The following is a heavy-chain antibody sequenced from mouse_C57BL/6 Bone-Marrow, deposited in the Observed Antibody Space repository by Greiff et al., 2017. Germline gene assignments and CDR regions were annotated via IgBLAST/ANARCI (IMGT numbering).Heavy chain of an antibody. J-gene: IGHJ1*03. V-gene: IGHV7-1*01. CDR1: GFTFSDFY. D-gene: IGHD2-4*01. CDR3: ARDVDYDGRYFDV. CDR2: SRNKANDYTT. Sequence: EVKVVESGGGLVQSGRSLRLSCATSGFTFSDFYMEWVRQAPGKGLEWIAASRNKANDYTTEYSASVKGRFIVSRDTSQSILYLQMNALRAEDTAIYYCARDVDYDGRYFDVWGTGTTVTVSS.